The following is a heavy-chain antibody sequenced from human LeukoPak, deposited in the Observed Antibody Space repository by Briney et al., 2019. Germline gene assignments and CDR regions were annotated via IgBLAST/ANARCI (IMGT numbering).Heavy chain of an antibody. CDR2: IYYSGST. V-gene: IGHV4-39*07. Sequence: SETLSLTCTVSGGSISSSSYYWGWIRQPPGKGLEWIGSIYYSGSTYYNPSLKSRVTISVDTSKNQFSLKLSSVTAADTAVYYCARDGPITMVRGAWNWFDPWGQGTLVTVSS. D-gene: IGHD3-10*01. CDR1: GGSISSSSYY. CDR3: ARDGPITMVRGAWNWFDP. J-gene: IGHJ5*02.